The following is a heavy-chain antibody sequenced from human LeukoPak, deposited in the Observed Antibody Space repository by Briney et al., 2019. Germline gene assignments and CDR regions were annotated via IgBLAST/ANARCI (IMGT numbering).Heavy chain of an antibody. CDR1: GFTFSSYS. V-gene: IGHV3-21*01. D-gene: IGHD3-22*01. CDR3: ARVYDSSGYYYHY. J-gene: IGHJ4*02. CDR2: ISSSSSYI. Sequence: GGSLRLSCAASGFTFSSYSMNWVRQAPGKGLEWVSSISSSSSYIYYADSVKGRFTISRDNAKNSLYLQMNSLRAEDTAAYYCARVYDSSGYYYHYWGQGTLVTVSS.